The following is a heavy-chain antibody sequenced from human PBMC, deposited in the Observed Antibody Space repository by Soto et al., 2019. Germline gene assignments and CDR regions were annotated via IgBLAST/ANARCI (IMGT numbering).Heavy chain of an antibody. Sequence: SETLSLTCTVSGGSISSGGYSWTWIRQSPGKGLEWIGYIYYSGSTYYNPSLKSRVTISVDTSKNQFSLKLSSVTAADTAVYYCARKLTYYYDSSGYSGSAFDIWGQGTMVTVSS. V-gene: IGHV4-31*03. CDR3: ARKLTYYYDSSGYSGSAFDI. CDR2: IYYSGST. CDR1: GGSISSGGYS. D-gene: IGHD3-22*01. J-gene: IGHJ3*02.